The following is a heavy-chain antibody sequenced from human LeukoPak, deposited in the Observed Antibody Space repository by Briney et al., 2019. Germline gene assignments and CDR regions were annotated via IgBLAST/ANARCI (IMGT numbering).Heavy chain of an antibody. CDR3: ARGDGSGSYWGFDY. J-gene: IGHJ4*02. Sequence: ASVKVSCKASGYTFTGYHTHWVRQAPGQGLEWMGWINPNRGGTNYAQKFQGRVTMTRDTSISTAYMELSRLRSDDTAVYYCARGDGSGSYWGFDYWGQGTLVTVSS. V-gene: IGHV1-2*02. CDR1: GYTFTGYH. CDR2: INPNRGGT. D-gene: IGHD3-10*01.